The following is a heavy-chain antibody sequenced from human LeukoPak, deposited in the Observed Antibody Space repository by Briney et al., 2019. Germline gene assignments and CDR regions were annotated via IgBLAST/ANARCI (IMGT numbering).Heavy chain of an antibody. V-gene: IGHV4-4*02. CDR3: ARELLWFGEPSG. D-gene: IGHD3-10*01. CDR2: IYHGGST. J-gene: IGHJ4*02. Sequence: PSETLSLTCAVSGGSISSSNWWSWVRQPPGKGLEWIGEIYHGGSTNYNPSLKSRVTISVDKSKNQFSLKLSSVTAADTAVYYCARELLWFGEPSGWGQGTLVTVSS. CDR1: GGSISSSNW.